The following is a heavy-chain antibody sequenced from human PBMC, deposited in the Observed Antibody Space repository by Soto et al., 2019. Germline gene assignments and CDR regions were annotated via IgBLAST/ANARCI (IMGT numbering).Heavy chain of an antibody. CDR3: VRDGTKTLRDWFDP. D-gene: IGHD1-1*01. J-gene: IGHJ5*02. Sequence: SETLSLTCTVSGASISGFYWSWIRKSAGKGLEWIGRIYATGTTDYNPSLKSRVMMSVDTSKKQFSLKLRSVTAADTAVYYCVRDGTKTLRDWFDPWGQRMSVIVSS. V-gene: IGHV4-4*07. CDR1: GASISGFY. CDR2: IYATGTT.